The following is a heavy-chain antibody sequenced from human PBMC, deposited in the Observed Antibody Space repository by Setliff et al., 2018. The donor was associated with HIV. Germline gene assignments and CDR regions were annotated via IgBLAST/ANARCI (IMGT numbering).Heavy chain of an antibody. J-gene: IGHJ4*02. V-gene: IGHV4-4*07. CDR1: GGSISGSF. CDR2: IHSSGST. D-gene: IGHD3-10*01. CDR3: AGEKYGSGSYWPY. Sequence: PSETLSLTCTVSGGSISGSFWNWFRQPAGQGLDWIGRIHSSGSTYYNPSLKSRVTFTVDTSKNQFSLRLTSVTAADTAVYYCAGEKYGSGSYWPYWGQGILVTVSS.